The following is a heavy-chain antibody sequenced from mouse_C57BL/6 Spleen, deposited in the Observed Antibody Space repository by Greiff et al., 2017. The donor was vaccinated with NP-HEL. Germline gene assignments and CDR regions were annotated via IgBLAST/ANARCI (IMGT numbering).Heavy chain of an antibody. D-gene: IGHD2-4*01. Sequence: EADGGLVQPKGSLKLSCAASGFTFNTYAMHWVRQAPGKGLEWVARIRSKSSNYATYYADSVKDRFTITRDDSQSMLYLQMNNLKTEDTASYYCVSYDSWFAYWGQGTLVTVSA. J-gene: IGHJ3*01. CDR2: IRSKSSNYAT. CDR1: GFTFNTYA. V-gene: IGHV10-3*01. CDR3: VSYDSWFAY.